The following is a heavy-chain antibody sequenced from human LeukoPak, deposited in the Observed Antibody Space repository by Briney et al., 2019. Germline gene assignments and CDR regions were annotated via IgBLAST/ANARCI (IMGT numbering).Heavy chain of an antibody. CDR3: ARGPLYGSGSYSPYYYYYYGMDV. J-gene: IGHJ6*02. CDR2: IYHSGST. CDR1: GGSFSGYY. Sequence: PSETLSLTCAVYGGSFSGYYWSWVRQPPGKGLEWIGEIYHSGSTNYNPSLKSRVTISVDKSKNQFSLKLSSVTAADTAVYYCARGPLYGSGSYSPYYYYYYGMDVWGQGTTVTVSS. D-gene: IGHD3-10*01. V-gene: IGHV4-34*01.